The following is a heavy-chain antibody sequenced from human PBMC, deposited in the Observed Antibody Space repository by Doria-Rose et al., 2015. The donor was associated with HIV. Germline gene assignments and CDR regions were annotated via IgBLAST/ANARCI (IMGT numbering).Heavy chain of an antibody. V-gene: IGHV3-30-3*01. J-gene: IGHJ4*01. Sequence: QVQLVESGGGVVQPGRSLRLSCAASGFTFSSYAMHWVRQAPGKGLEWVAVISYDGTNKYYSDSVKGRFTISRDNSKFTLYLEMNNLRAEDTAVYYCARDWDDYGDFDYWGHGTLVIVSS. CDR3: ARDWDDYGDFDY. CDR1: GFTFSSYA. D-gene: IGHD4-17*01. CDR2: ISYDGTNK.